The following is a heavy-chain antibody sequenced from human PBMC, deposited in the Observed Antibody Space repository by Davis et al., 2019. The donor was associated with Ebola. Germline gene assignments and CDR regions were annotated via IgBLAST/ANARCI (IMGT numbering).Heavy chain of an antibody. CDR1: GFTFSSYG. D-gene: IGHD2-21*02. J-gene: IGHJ6*02. CDR2: ISYDGSNK. Sequence: GGSLRLSCAASGFTFSSYGMHWVRQAPGKGLEWVAVISYDGSNKYYADSVKGRFTISRDNSKNTLYLQMNSLRAEDTAVYYCAKAPDCRASHWGQGTTVTVSS. CDR3: AKAPDCRASH. V-gene: IGHV3-33*05.